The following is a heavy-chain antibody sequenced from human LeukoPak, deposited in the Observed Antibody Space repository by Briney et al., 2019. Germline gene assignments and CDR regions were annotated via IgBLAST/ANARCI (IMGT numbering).Heavy chain of an antibody. V-gene: IGHV3-66*01. Sequence: GGSLRLSCAASGFTVSSNYMSWVRQAPGKGLEWVSVLYSGGSTYYADSVKGRFTISRDNSKNTLYLQMNSLRAEDTAVYYCAKEFDSSGYFDDWGREPWSPSPQ. D-gene: IGHD3-22*01. CDR3: AKEFDSSGYFDD. J-gene: IGHJ4*02. CDR1: GFTVSSNY. CDR2: LYSGGST.